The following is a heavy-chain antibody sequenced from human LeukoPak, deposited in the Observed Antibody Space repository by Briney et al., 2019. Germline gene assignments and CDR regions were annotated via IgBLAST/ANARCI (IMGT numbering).Heavy chain of an antibody. Sequence: GGSLRLSCAASGFTFSSYWMSWVRQAPGKGLEWVANIKQDGSEKYYVDSVKGRFTISRDNAKNSLYLQMNSLRAEDTALYYCAKAFSSGYYYPSFGYWGQGTLVTVSS. CDR2: IKQDGSEK. D-gene: IGHD3-22*01. CDR1: GFTFSSYW. V-gene: IGHV3-7*03. CDR3: AKAFSSGYYYPSFGY. J-gene: IGHJ4*02.